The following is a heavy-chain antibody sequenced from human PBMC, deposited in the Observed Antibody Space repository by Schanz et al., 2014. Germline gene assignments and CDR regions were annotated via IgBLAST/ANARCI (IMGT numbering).Heavy chain of an antibody. Sequence: QVQLVQSGAEVKKPGASVKVSCKASGYTFVSYSMHWVRQAPGQGLEWMGWISPSGGGTSYALRFQDRVTVTRDTSRSTVYMELSSLRSEDTAVYYCARGLVRYFAYWGQGTLVTVSS. D-gene: IGHD2-8*02. CDR1: GYTFVSYS. CDR3: ARGLVRYFAY. J-gene: IGHJ4*02. V-gene: IGHV1-46*01. CDR2: ISPSGGGT.